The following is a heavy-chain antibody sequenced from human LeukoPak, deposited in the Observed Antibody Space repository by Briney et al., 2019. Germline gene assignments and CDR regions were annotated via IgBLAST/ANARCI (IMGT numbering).Heavy chain of an antibody. CDR1: GFTFSSYS. V-gene: IGHV3-21*01. Sequence: GGSLRLSCAASGFTFSSYSMNWVRQAPGKGLEWVSSISSSSSYIYYADSVKGRFTISRDIAKNSLYLQMNSLRAEDTAVYYCARDGDSYGYFDYWGQGTLVTVSS. J-gene: IGHJ4*02. D-gene: IGHD5-18*01. CDR2: ISSSSSYI. CDR3: ARDGDSYGYFDY.